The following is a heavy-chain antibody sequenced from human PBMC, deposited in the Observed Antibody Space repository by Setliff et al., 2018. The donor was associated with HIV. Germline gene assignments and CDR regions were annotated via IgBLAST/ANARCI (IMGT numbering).Heavy chain of an antibody. CDR1: GYTLTELS. CDR3: VRRAAAAEVFDY. D-gene: IGHD2-2*01. V-gene: IGHV1-24*01. CDR2: FVPEHSET. J-gene: IGHJ4*02. Sequence: GASVKVSCKASGYTLTELSIHWVRQAPGKGLEWMGGFVPEHSETIYAQKFQGRVTFTRDTSASTAYMELSSLGSEDTAVYYCVRRAAAAEVFDYWGQGTLVTVSS.